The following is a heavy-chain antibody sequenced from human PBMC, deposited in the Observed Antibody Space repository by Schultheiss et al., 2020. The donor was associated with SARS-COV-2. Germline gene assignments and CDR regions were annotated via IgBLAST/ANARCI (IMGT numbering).Heavy chain of an antibody. CDR3: AREGDSGTYFDS. J-gene: IGHJ4*02. CDR2: IWYDGTNK. Sequence: GGSLRLSCAASGFTFSTSGMHWVRQAPGKGLEWLAVIWYDGTNKHYADSVKGRFTISRDNPKNTLYLQMNSLRAEDTAIYFCAREGDSGTYFDSWGQGTLVTGSS. D-gene: IGHD1-26*01. CDR1: GFTFSTSG. V-gene: IGHV3-33*01.